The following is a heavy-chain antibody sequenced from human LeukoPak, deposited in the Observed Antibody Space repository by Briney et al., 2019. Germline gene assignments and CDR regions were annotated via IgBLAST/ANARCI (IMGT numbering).Heavy chain of an antibody. CDR2: MNPNSGNT. CDR1: GYTFTSYD. CDR3: ARGRRAVAGTRAYYYYYMDV. J-gene: IGHJ6*03. Sequence: ASVTVSFMASGYTFTSYDINWVGQATGQGLEWMGWMNPNSGNTGYAQKFQGRVTITRNTSISTAYMELSSLRSEDTAVYYCARGRRAVAGTRAYYYYYMDVWGKGTTVTVSS. V-gene: IGHV1-8*03. D-gene: IGHD6-19*01.